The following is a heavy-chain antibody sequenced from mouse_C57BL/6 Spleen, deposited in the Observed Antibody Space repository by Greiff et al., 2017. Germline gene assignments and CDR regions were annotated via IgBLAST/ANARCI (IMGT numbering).Heavy chain of an antibody. CDR1: GFNIKDDY. D-gene: IGHD2-13*01. V-gene: IGHV14-4*01. Sequence: VQLQQSGAELVRPGASVKLSCTASGFNIKDDYMHWVKQRPEQGLEWIGWIDPENGDTEYASKFQGKATITADTSSNTAYLQLSSLTSEDTAVYYCTSDYVGFAYWGQGTLVTVSA. J-gene: IGHJ3*01. CDR3: TSDYVGFAY. CDR2: IDPENGDT.